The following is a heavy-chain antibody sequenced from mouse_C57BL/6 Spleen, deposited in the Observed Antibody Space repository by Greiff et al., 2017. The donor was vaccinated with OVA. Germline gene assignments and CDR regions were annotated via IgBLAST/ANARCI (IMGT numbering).Heavy chain of an antibody. CDR2: FYPGSGSI. D-gene: IGHD2-4*01. CDR1: GYTFTEYT. V-gene: IGHV1-62-2*01. CDR3: ARHEEFYDYDKDWYFDV. J-gene: IGHJ1*03. Sequence: QVQLQQSGAELVKPGASVKLSCKASGYTFTEYTIHWVKQRSGQGLEWIGWFYPGSGSIKYNEKFKDKATLTADKSSSTVYMELSRLTSEDSAVYFCARHEEFYDYDKDWYFDVWGTGTTVTVSS.